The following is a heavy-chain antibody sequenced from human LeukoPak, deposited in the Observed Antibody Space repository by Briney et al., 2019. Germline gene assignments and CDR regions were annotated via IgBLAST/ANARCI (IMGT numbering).Heavy chain of an antibody. J-gene: IGHJ4*02. CDR1: GFTFSSYG. CDR2: IWYDGSNK. Sequence: GRSLRLSCAASGFTFSSYGIHWVRQAPGKGLEWVAVIWYDGSNKYYADSVKGRFTISRDNSKNTLYLQMKSLRAEDTAVYYCARGLLFGDYWGQGTLVTVSS. CDR3: ARGLLFGDY. V-gene: IGHV3-33*01. D-gene: IGHD3-10*01.